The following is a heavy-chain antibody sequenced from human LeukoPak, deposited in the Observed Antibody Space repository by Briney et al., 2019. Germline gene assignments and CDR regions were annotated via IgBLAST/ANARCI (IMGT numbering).Heavy chain of an antibody. D-gene: IGHD3-22*01. CDR3: ARSSGRTVNWFGP. CDR1: GFTFGDYG. Sequence: PGGSLRLSCAASGFTFGDYGMTWVRQVPGKGLEYVSGVNWNGDSTNYADSVKGRFTISRDNAKNSLYLQMNSLTGEDTALYYCARSSGRTVNWFGPWGQGTLVTVSS. J-gene: IGHJ5*02. V-gene: IGHV3-20*04. CDR2: VNWNGDST.